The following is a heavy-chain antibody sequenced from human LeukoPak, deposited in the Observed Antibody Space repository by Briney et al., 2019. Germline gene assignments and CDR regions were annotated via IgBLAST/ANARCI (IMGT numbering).Heavy chain of an antibody. CDR3: ARGWLIREYYDFWSGYYSDAFDI. CDR1: GGSFSGYY. Sequence: SETLPLTCAVYGGSFSGYYWSWIRQPPGKGLEWIGEINHSGSTNYNPSLKSRVTISVDTSKNQFSLKLSSVTAADTAVYYCARGWLIREYYDFWSGYYSDAFDIWGQGTMVTVSS. J-gene: IGHJ3*02. CDR2: INHSGST. V-gene: IGHV4-34*01. D-gene: IGHD3-3*01.